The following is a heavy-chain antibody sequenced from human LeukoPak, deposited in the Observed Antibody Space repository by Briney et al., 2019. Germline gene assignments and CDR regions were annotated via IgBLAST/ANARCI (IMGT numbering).Heavy chain of an antibody. CDR1: GFTFSSYG. CDR2: ISSSGSTI. V-gene: IGHV3-48*04. CDR3: ARDGCSGGSCYSVYFQH. Sequence: GGSLRLTCAASGFTFSSYGMHWVRQAPGKGLEWVSYISSSGSTIYYADSVKGRFTISRDNAKNSLYLQMNSLRAEDTAVYYCARDGCSGGSCYSVYFQHWGQGTLVTVSS. J-gene: IGHJ1*01. D-gene: IGHD2-15*01.